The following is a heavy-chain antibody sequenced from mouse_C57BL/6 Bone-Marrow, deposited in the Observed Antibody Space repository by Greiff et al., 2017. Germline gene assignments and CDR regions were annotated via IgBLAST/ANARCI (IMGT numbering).Heavy chain of an antibody. CDR2: IDPSDSYT. V-gene: IGHV1-50*01. CDR1: GYTFTSYW. J-gene: IGHJ3*01. CDR3: AFYYGSSWFAY. Sequence: QVQLQQPGAELVKPGASVKLSCKASGYTFTSYWMQWVKQRPGQGLEWIGEIDPSDSYTNYNQKFKGKATFTVDTSSSTAYMQLSSLTSEDSAVYNCAFYYGSSWFAYWGQGTLVTVSA. D-gene: IGHD1-1*01.